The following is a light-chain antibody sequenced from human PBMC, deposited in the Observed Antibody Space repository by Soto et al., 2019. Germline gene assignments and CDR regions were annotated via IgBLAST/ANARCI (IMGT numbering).Light chain of an antibody. J-gene: IGLJ1*01. V-gene: IGLV2-14*03. CDR2: DVN. Sequence: QSALTQPASVSGSPGQSITISCTGTSSDVGGYNYVSWYQQHPGKAPKLMIYDVNNRPSGVSNRFSGSKSGNTASLTISGLHTEDEADYYCSSYTSSSTPYVFGTGTKLTV. CDR1: SSDVGGYNY. CDR3: SSYTSSSTPYV.